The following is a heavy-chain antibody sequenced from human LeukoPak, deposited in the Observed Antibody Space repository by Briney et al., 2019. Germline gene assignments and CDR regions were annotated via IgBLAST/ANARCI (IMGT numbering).Heavy chain of an antibody. CDR2: IIPIFGTA. Sequence: ASVKVSCKASGGTFSSYAIGWVRQAPGQGLEWMGGIIPIFGTANYAQKFKDRVTLTTDTSSSTAYMELRSLTPDDTAVYLCARIWAEFQLVCDFWGQGTLVTVSP. V-gene: IGHV1-69*05. CDR1: GGTFSSYA. J-gene: IGHJ4*02. D-gene: IGHD6-13*01. CDR3: ARIWAEFQLVCDF.